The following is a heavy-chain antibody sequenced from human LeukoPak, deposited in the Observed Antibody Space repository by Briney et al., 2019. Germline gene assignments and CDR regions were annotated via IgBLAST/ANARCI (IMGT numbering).Heavy chain of an antibody. V-gene: IGHV1-2*02. D-gene: IGHD6-19*01. Sequence: ASVTVSCTASGYTFNAYNIQWVRQARGLGLEWMGWIDPKNGHTTYAEKFKGRVMVTRDTSITAVYMELRSLRSDDTAVYYCSRDVSGDGRVYIDHWGPGTSVSVSS. CDR1: GYTFNAYN. J-gene: IGHJ4*02. CDR2: IDPKNGHT. CDR3: SRDVSGDGRVYIDH.